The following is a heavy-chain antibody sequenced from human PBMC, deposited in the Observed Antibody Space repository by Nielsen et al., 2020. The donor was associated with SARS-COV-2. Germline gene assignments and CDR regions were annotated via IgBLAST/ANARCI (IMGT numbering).Heavy chain of an antibody. J-gene: IGHJ3*02. D-gene: IGHD1-26*01. Sequence: SETLSLTCAVSGGSISSGGYSWSWIRQPPGKGLEWIGYIYHSGSTYYNPSLKSRVTISVDTSKNQFSLKLGSVTAVDTAVYYCASGVGATSHLHAFDIWGQGTMVTVFS. CDR3: ASGVGATSHLHAFDI. CDR1: GGSISSGGYS. CDR2: IYHSGST. V-gene: IGHV4-30-2*02.